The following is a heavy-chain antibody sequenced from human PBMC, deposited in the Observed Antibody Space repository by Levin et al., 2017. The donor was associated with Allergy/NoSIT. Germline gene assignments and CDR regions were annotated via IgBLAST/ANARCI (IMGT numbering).Heavy chain of an antibody. V-gene: IGHV4-34*01. CDR3: AALVGAQRNWFDP. CDR2: INHSGST. CDR1: GGSFSGYY. Sequence: SETLSLTCAVYGGSFSGYYWSWIRQPPGKGLEWIGEINHSGSTNYNPSLKSRVTISVDTSKNQFSLKLSSVTAADTAVYYCAALVGAQRNWFDPWGQGTLVTVSS. J-gene: IGHJ5*02. D-gene: IGHD1-26*01.